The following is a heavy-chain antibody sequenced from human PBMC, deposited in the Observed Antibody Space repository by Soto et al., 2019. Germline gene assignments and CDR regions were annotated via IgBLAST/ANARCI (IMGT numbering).Heavy chain of an antibody. D-gene: IGHD6-6*01. CDR2: IYTSGST. J-gene: IGHJ6*02. Sequence: SETLSLTCTVSGGSISSYYWSWIRQPAGKGLEWIGRIYTSGSTNYNPPLKSRVTMSVDTSKNQFSLKLSSVTAADTAVYYCARDHRYSSSDYYYGMDVWGQGTTVTVSS. CDR1: GGSISSYY. CDR3: ARDHRYSSSDYYYGMDV. V-gene: IGHV4-4*07.